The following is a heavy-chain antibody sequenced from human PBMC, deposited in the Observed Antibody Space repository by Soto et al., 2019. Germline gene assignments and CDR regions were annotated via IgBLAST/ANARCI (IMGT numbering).Heavy chain of an antibody. D-gene: IGHD2-15*01. Sequence: GKGLEWVSGISWNSGSIGYADSVKGRFTISRDNAKNSLYLQMNSLRAEDTALYYCAKAGDCSGGSCYHEVFDIWGKGTMVTVSS. CDR2: ISWNSGSI. J-gene: IGHJ3*02. V-gene: IGHV3-9*01. CDR3: AKAGDCSGGSCYHEVFDI.